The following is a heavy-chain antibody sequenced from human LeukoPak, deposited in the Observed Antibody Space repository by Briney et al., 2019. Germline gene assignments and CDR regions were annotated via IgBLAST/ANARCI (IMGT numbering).Heavy chain of an antibody. V-gene: IGHV4-59*01. J-gene: IGHJ5*02. CDR1: GGSISSYY. Sequence: SQTLSLTCTVSGGSISSYYWSWIRQPPGKGLEWIGYIYYSGSTNYNPSLKSRVTISVDTSKSQFSLKLSSVTAADTAIYYCARGGYYGSGNDFRFDPWGQGTLVTVSS. CDR2: IYYSGST. CDR3: ARGGYYGSGNDFRFDP. D-gene: IGHD3-10*01.